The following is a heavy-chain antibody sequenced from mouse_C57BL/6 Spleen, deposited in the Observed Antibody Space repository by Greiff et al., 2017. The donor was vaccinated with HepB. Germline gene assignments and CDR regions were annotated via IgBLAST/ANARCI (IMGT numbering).Heavy chain of an antibody. V-gene: IGHV3-6*01. Sequence: EVKVEESGPGLVKPSQSLSLTCSVTGYSITSGYYWNWIRQFPGNKLEWMGYISYDGSNNYNPSLKNRISITRDTSKNQFFLKLNSVTTEDTATYYCARDDDYDRYFDVWGTGTTVTVSS. CDR1: GYSITSGYY. D-gene: IGHD2-4*01. J-gene: IGHJ1*03. CDR3: ARDDDYDRYFDV. CDR2: ISYDGSN.